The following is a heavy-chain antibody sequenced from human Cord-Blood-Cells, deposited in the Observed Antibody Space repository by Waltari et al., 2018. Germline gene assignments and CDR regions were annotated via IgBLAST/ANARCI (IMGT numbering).Heavy chain of an antibody. CDR2: IYYSGST. CDR1: GGSISSGDYY. V-gene: IGHV4-30-4*01. D-gene: IGHD2-2*01. Sequence: QVQLQESGPGLVKPSQTLSLTCPVSGGSISSGDYYWSWIRQPPGKGLEWIGYIYYSGSTYYNPSLKSRVTISVDTSKNQFSLKLSSVTAADTAVYYCARVVVVPAAAYNWFDPWGQGTLVTVSS. J-gene: IGHJ5*02. CDR3: ARVVVVPAAAYNWFDP.